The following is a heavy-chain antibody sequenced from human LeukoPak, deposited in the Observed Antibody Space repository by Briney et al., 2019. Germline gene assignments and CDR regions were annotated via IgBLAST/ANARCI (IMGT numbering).Heavy chain of an antibody. D-gene: IGHD1-26*01. Sequence: SETLSLTCTVSGSSISSSSYYWGWIRQPPGKGLEWIGSIYYSGSTYYNPSLKSRVTISVDTSKNQFSLKLSSVTAADTAVYYCARGEVKRGSFTFDYWGQGTLVTVSS. CDR1: GSSISSSSYY. J-gene: IGHJ4*02. V-gene: IGHV4-39*07. CDR2: IYYSGST. CDR3: ARGEVKRGSFTFDY.